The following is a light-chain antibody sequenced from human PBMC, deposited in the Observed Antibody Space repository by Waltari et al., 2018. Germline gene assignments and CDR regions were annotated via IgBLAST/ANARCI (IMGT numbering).Light chain of an antibody. CDR2: EVT. V-gene: IGLV2-23*02. J-gene: IGLJ1*01. Sequence: QSALTQPASVSGSPGQSITISCTGTSSEVGSYNAFTWYQKHPGKAPKLMIYEVTKRPSGLSYRFSGSKSGNTASLTISGLQAEDEADYYCCSYASTDSYVFGTGTKVTVL. CDR3: CSYASTDSYV. CDR1: SSEVGSYNA.